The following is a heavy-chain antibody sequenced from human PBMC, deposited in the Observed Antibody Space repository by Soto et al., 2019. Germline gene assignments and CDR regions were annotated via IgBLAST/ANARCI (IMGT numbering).Heavy chain of an antibody. D-gene: IGHD3-16*01. V-gene: IGHV1-18*01. CDR3: VRGGTPIDY. CDR2: IGTYNGIT. CDR1: GYTFSNYA. Sequence: ASVKVSCKASGYTFSNYAFSWVRQAPGQGLEWMGWIGTYNGITNYSQNFQGRVTMTTDTSTSTAYMELRSLRSDDTAVYYCVRGGTPIDYWGQGTLVTVSS. J-gene: IGHJ4*02.